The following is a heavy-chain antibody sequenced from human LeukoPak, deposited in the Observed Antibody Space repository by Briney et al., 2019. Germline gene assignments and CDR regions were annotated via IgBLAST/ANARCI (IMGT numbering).Heavy chain of an antibody. D-gene: IGHD2-21*02. Sequence: GGSLRLSCEASGFTFLNYAMSWVRQAPGKGLQWVSGISGRDDTTYYTDSPEGSTYYTNSAEGRFTISRDNSKNTVYLQIDSLGVEDTAVYYCAKCMSAIGVCLNFDSWGQGILVTVSS. CDR1: GFTFLNYA. CDR2: ISGRDDTTYYTDSPEGST. CDR3: AKCMSAIGVCLNFDS. V-gene: IGHV3-23*01. J-gene: IGHJ4*02.